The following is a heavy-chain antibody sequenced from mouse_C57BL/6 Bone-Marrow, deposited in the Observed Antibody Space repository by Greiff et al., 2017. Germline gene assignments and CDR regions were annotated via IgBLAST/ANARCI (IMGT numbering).Heavy chain of an antibody. J-gene: IGHJ3*01. V-gene: IGHV1-64*01. D-gene: IGHD1-1*01. CDR1: GYTFTSYW. CDR3: ARRGYYYGSSPFAY. Sequence: VQLQQPGAELVKPGASVKLSCKASGYTFTSYWMHWVKQRPGQGLEWIGMIHPNSGSTNYNEKFKSKATLTVDKSSSTAYLQLSSLTSEDSAVDYCARRGYYYGSSPFAYWGQGTLVTVSA. CDR2: IHPNSGST.